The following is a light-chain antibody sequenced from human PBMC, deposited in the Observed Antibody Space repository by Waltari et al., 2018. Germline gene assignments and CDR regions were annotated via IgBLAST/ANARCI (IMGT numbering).Light chain of an antibody. J-gene: IGLJ1*01. CDR2: DVS. CDR1: SSDVGRYNF. V-gene: IGLV2-14*03. CDR3: FSYTSFNTRV. Sequence: QSALTQPVSVSGSPGQSITISCTGTSSDVGRYNFVPWFQQHPGNAPKLVIHDVSDRPSGVSSRFSGSKAGNTASLTISGLQAEDEADYYCFSYTSFNTRVFGTGTKVTVL.